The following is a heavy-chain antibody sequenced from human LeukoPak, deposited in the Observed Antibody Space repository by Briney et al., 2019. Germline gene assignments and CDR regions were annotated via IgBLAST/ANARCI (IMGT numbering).Heavy chain of an antibody. D-gene: IGHD1-26*01. CDR1: GFTFRSYA. V-gene: IGHV3-64*01. CDR3: ARDGVGAYNWFVP. Sequence: GGSLRLSCAASGFTFRSYAMYWDRQAPGKGLEYVSAISSNGDNTYYASSVKGRFTTSRDNSKNTLYLQMGSLRAEHMAVCYARDGVGAYNWFVPWGQGTLVTVSS. J-gene: IGHJ5*02. CDR2: ISSNGDNT.